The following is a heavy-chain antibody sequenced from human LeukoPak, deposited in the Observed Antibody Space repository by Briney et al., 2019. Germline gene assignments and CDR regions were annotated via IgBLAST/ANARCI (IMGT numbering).Heavy chain of an antibody. CDR2: MNPNSGNT. Sequence: ASVKVSCKASGYTFTSYDINWVRQATGQGLEWMGWMNPNSGNTGYAQKFQGRVTMTRNTSISTAYVELSSLGSEDTAVYYCARWSSGELSVYGMDVWGQGTTVTVSS. V-gene: IGHV1-8*01. J-gene: IGHJ6*02. CDR3: ARWSSGELSVYGMDV. CDR1: GYTFTSYD. D-gene: IGHD3-10*01.